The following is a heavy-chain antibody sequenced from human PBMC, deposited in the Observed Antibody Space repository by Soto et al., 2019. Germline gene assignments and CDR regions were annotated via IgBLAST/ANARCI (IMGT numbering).Heavy chain of an antibody. CDR3: VRVLKVTGTTSFDY. D-gene: IGHD1-20*01. V-gene: IGHV3-72*01. CDR2: SRNKANSYTT. Sequence: EVQVVESGGGLVQPGGSLRLSCATSGFTFSDHYMDWVRQAPGKGLEWVGRSRNKANSYTTEYAASVKGRFTISRDDSKNSVYLQRNSLKIEDMAVYYCVRVLKVTGTTSFDYWGQGTLVTVSS. CDR1: GFTFSDHY. J-gene: IGHJ4*02.